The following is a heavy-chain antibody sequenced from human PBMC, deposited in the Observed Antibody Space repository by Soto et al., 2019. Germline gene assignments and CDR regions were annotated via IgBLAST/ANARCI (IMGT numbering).Heavy chain of an antibody. CDR1: GGTFSSYT. Sequence: QVQLVQSGAEVKKPGSSVKVSCKASGGTFSSYTFSWVRQAPGQGREWMGRIIPMLGIANNAQKFQGRVTITADKSASTAYMELSSLRSEDTAVYYCANRGYSYGFVIYWGQGTLVTVSS. D-gene: IGHD5-18*01. CDR2: IIPMLGIA. CDR3: ANRGYSYGFVIY. J-gene: IGHJ4*02. V-gene: IGHV1-69*02.